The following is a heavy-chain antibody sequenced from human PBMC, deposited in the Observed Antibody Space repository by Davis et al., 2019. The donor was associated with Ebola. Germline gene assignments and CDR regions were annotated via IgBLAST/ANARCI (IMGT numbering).Heavy chain of an antibody. V-gene: IGHV3-23*01. CDR2: ISGNGLST. D-gene: IGHD6-19*01. CDR1: AFTFSNYA. Sequence: PGGSLRLSCAASAFTFSNYAMNWVRQAPGKGLEWVSAISGNGLSTDYADSVTGRFTISRDNSRDTLYLQMTSLRAEDTAVYYCAKGLRTQWLVTRYFDYWGHGNLVTVSS. J-gene: IGHJ4*01. CDR3: AKGLRTQWLVTRYFDY.